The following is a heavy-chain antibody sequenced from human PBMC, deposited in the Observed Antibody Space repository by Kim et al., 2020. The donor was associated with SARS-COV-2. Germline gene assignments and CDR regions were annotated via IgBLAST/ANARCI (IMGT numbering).Heavy chain of an antibody. CDR2: INHSGST. D-gene: IGHD3-22*01. J-gene: IGHJ4*02. CDR1: GGSFSGYY. CDR3: ARAAQDSSGYYYFDY. Sequence: SETLSLTCAVYGGSFSGYYWSWIRQPPGKGLEWIGEINHSGSTNYNPSLKSRVTISVDTSKNQFSLKLSSVTAADTAVYYCARAAQDSSGYYYFDYWGQGTLVTVSS. V-gene: IGHV4-34*01.